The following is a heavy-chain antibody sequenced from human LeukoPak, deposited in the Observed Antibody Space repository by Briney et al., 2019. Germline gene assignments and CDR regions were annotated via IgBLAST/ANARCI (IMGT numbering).Heavy chain of an antibody. V-gene: IGHV3-23*01. J-gene: IGHJ4*02. CDR2: ISDRGATI. D-gene: IGHD6-6*01. Sequence: PGGSLRLSCAASGFPFSRYGMNWVRQAPGEGLEWVSGISDRGATIYYADSVKGRFTISRDNSKNTLYLQMHSLRPEDTAIYYCAKIRAARPGYWGQGTLVTVSS. CDR1: GFPFSRYG. CDR3: AKIRAARPGY.